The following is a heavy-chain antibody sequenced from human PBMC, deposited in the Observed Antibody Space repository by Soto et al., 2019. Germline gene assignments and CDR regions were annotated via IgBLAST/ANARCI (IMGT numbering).Heavy chain of an antibody. V-gene: IGHV3-30-3*01. Sequence: QPGGSLRLSCAASGFTFSSYAMHWVRQAPGKGLEWVAVISYDGSNKYYADSVKGRFTISRDNSKNTLYLQMNSLRAEDTAVYYCARAPGMATIMCYFDYWGQGTLVTVPS. CDR1: GFTFSSYA. CDR2: ISYDGSNK. J-gene: IGHJ4*02. D-gene: IGHD5-12*01. CDR3: ARAPGMATIMCYFDY.